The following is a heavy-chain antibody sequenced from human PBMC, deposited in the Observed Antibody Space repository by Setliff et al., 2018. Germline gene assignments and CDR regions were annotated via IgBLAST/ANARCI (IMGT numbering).Heavy chain of an antibody. V-gene: IGHV1-18*01. CDR1: GYTFTSYG. Sequence: GASVKVSCKASGYTFTSYGISWVRQAPGQGLEWMGWISAYNGNTNYALKLQGRVTMTTDTSTSTAYMELRSLRSDDTAVYYCARGYSSSWQSRMGFDPWGQGTLVTVSS. D-gene: IGHD6-13*01. CDR3: ARGYSSSWQSRMGFDP. J-gene: IGHJ5*02. CDR2: ISAYNGNT.